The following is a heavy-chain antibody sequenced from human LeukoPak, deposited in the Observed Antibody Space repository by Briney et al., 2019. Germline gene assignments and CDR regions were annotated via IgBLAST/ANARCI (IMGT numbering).Heavy chain of an antibody. V-gene: IGHV3-30-3*01. J-gene: IGHJ4*02. CDR3: APMGRWLQLQSYFDY. D-gene: IGHD5-24*01. Sequence: GGSLRLSCAASGFTFSSYAMHWVRQAPGKGLEWVAVISYDGSNKYSADSVKGRFTISRDNSKNTLYLQMNTLRAEDTAVYYCAPMGRWLQLQSYFDYWGQGTLVTVSS. CDR2: ISYDGSNK. CDR1: GFTFSSYA.